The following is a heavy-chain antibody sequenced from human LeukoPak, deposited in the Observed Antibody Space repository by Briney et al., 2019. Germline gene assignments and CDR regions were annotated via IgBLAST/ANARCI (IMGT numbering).Heavy chain of an antibody. CDR3: AKESKGSESSFDL. V-gene: IGHV3-30*02. Sequence: GGSLRLSCAASGFSFSDYGMHWVRQTAGKGLDWVTFIQFDESDKFYADSVKGRFIISRDNSKSTLYLQMNSLRPEDTAVYYCAKESKGSESSFDLWGQGTMVTVSS. J-gene: IGHJ3*01. CDR1: GFSFSDYG. CDR2: IQFDESDK. D-gene: IGHD3-10*01.